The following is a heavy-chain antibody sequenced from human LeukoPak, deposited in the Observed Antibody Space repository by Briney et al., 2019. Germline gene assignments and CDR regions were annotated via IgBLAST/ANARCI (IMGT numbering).Heavy chain of an antibody. Sequence: TGGSLRLSCATSEFTFSAYAMHSVRQAPGRGLEWVAFVRYGGNIKYYADSVKGRFTISRDNSKNTLYLQMNSLRPEDTAVYYCTKDLGTEYNIFDYWGQGTLVTVSS. D-gene: IGHD3-9*01. CDR1: EFTFSAYA. CDR3: TKDLGTEYNIFDY. CDR2: VRYGGNIK. V-gene: IGHV3-30*02. J-gene: IGHJ4*02.